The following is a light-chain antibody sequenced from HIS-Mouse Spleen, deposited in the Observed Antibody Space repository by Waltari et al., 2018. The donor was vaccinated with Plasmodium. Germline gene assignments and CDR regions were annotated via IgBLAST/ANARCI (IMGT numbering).Light chain of an antibody. CDR3: YSTDSSGNHRV. Sequence: SYELPQPPSVSVSPGQPARITCSGDALPRKYAYWYQQKAGQAPVLVMYEDSKRPSGIPERFSGSSSGTMATLTISGAQVEDEADYYCYSTDSSGNHRVFGGGTKLTVL. CDR1: ALPRKY. V-gene: IGLV3-10*01. CDR2: EDS. J-gene: IGLJ3*02.